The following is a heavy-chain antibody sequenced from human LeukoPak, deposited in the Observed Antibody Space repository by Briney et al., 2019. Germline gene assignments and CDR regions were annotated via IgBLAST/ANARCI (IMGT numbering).Heavy chain of an antibody. CDR1: GGSISSYY. D-gene: IGHD3-10*01. CDR3: ARDSHYGSGSYYFDWFDP. V-gene: IGHV4-59*01. CDR2: IYYSGST. J-gene: IGHJ5*02. Sequence: KPSETLSLTCTVSGGSISSYYWSWIRQPPGKGLEWIGYIYYSGSTNYNPSLKSRVTISVDTSKNQFSLKLSSVTAADTAVYYCARDSHYGSGSYYFDWFDPWGQGTLVTVSS.